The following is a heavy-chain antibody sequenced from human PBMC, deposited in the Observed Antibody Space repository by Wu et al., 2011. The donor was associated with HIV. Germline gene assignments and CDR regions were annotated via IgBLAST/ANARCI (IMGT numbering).Heavy chain of an antibody. CDR1: GHTFINYD. D-gene: IGHD3/OR15-3a*01. V-gene: IGHV1-69*06. CDR3: ASSSLRGDHWTTYYYYMDV. J-gene: IGHJ6*03. CDR2: IIPIFGTA. Sequence: QVQMVQSGAEVKKPGASVKVSCKASGHTFINYDISWVRQAPGQGLEWMGGIIPIFGTANYAQKFQGRVTITADKSTSTAYMELSSLRSEDTAVYYCASSSLRGDHWTTYYYYMDVWGKGTTVTVSS.